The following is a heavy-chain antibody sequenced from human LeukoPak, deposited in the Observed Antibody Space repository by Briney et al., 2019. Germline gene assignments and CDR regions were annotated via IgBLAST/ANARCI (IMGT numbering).Heavy chain of an antibody. CDR3: ARDLVGGWDDSSGYYYGYFDY. D-gene: IGHD3-22*01. V-gene: IGHV3-30-3*01. Sequence: RGSLRLSCAASGFTLAIYAMHWVRPAPGKGLEWVAVILYDGNNRDYADSVKGRVTMSRDNSKNTLYLQMNSLRAEDTAVYYCARDLVGGWDDSSGYYYGYFDYWGQGTLVTVSS. CDR1: GFTLAIYA. CDR2: ILYDGNNR. J-gene: IGHJ4*02.